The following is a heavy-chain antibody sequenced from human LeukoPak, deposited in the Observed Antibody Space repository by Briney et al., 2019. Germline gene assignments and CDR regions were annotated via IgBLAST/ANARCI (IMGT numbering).Heavy chain of an antibody. CDR2: IKSDGSET. CDR3: ASDRVFYGLDV. Sequence: HPGGSLRLSCAASGFTLSSYWMHWVRQAPGKGLMWVSRIKSDGSETSYADSVKGRFTISRDNARNTLYLQMNSLRPEDTAIYYCASDRVFYGLDVWGQGTTVTVSS. J-gene: IGHJ6*02. V-gene: IGHV3-74*01. CDR1: GFTLSSYW.